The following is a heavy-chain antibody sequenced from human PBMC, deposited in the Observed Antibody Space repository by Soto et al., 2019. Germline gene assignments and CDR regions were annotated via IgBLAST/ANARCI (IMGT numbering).Heavy chain of an antibody. J-gene: IGHJ3*02. CDR3: ARDHNSSGWDQDAFDI. CDR1: GFTFSSYG. D-gene: IGHD6-19*01. Sequence: QVQLVESGGGVVQPGRSLRLSCAASGFTFSSYGMHWVRQAPGKGLEWVAVIWYDGSNKYYADSVKGRFTISRDNSKNTLYLQMNSLRAEDTAVYYCARDHNSSGWDQDAFDIWGQGTMVTVSS. CDR2: IWYDGSNK. V-gene: IGHV3-33*01.